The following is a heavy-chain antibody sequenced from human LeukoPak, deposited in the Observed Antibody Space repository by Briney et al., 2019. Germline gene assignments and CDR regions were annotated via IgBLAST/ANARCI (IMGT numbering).Heavy chain of an antibody. CDR2: IEQDGSEK. CDR1: GFTFSSYW. CDR3: ASVVRGVIILPHQNYFDY. J-gene: IGHJ4*02. D-gene: IGHD3-10*01. V-gene: IGHV3-7*01. Sequence: GGSLRLSCAASGFTFSSYWMSWVRQAPGKGLEWVANIEQDGSEKYYVDSVKGRFTISRDNAKNSLYLQMNSLRAEDTAVYYCASVVRGVIILPHQNYFDYWGQGTLVTVSS.